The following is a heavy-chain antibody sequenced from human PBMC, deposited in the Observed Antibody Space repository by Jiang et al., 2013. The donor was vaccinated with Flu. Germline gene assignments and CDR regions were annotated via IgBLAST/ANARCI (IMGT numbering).Heavy chain of an antibody. CDR3: ARLPDVLLWFGEFEYYFDY. CDR2: INHSGST. Sequence: SLTCAVYGGSFSGYYWSWIRQPPGKGLEWIGEINHSGSTNYNPSLKSRVAISVDTSKNQFSLKLSSVTAADTAVYYCARLPDVLLWFGEFEYYFDYWGQGTLVTVSS. D-gene: IGHD3-10*01. CDR1: GGSFSGYY. J-gene: IGHJ4*02. V-gene: IGHV4-34*01.